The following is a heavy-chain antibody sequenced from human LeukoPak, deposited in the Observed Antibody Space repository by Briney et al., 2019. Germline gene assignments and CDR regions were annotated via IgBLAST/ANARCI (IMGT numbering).Heavy chain of an antibody. CDR1: GYTLTELS. J-gene: IGHJ5*02. CDR3: ATAPPGDYVHWFDP. D-gene: IGHD4-17*01. V-gene: IGHV1-24*01. Sequence: ASVKVSCKVSGYTLTELSIHWVRQAPGKGLEWMGGFDPEDGETIYAQKFQGRVTMTEDTSTDTAYMELSSLRSEDTAVYYCATAPPGDYVHWFDPWGQGTLVTVSS. CDR2: FDPEDGET.